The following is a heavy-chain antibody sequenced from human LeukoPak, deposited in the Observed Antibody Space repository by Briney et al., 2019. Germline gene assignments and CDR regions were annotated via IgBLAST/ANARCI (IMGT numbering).Heavy chain of an antibody. CDR2: IYYSGST. V-gene: IGHV4-39*01. D-gene: IGHD6-6*01. CDR1: GGSISSSSYY. Sequence: SETLSLTCTVSGGSISSSSYYWGWIRQPPGKGLEWIGSIYYSGSTYYNPSLKSRVTISVDTSKNQFSLKLSSVTAADTAVYYCARRETYSSSLDYWGQGTLVTVSS. J-gene: IGHJ4*02. CDR3: ARRETYSSSLDY.